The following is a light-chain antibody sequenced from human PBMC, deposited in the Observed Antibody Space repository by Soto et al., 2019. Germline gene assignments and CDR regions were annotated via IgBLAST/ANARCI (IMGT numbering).Light chain of an antibody. Sequence: DIQMTQSPSSLSASVGDRVTITCRASQSSSSYLNWYQQTPGKAPKLLIYAASSLQSGVPSRFSGSGSGTDFTLTISSLQPEDFETYYCQQSYSTPSFGHGTRLEIK. CDR3: QQSYSTPS. V-gene: IGKV1-39*01. CDR2: AAS. J-gene: IGKJ5*01. CDR1: QSSSSY.